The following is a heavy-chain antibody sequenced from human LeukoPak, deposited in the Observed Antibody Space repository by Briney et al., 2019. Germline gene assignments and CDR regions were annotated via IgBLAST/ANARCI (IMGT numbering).Heavy chain of an antibody. J-gene: IGHJ4*02. V-gene: IGHV1-69*05. D-gene: IGHD6-19*01. CDR1: GGTFSSYA. CDR2: IIPIFGTA. Sequence: SVKVSCKASGGTFSSYAISWVRQAPGQGLEWMGGIIPIFGTANYAQKLQGRVTMTTDTSTSTAYMELRSLRSDDTAVYYCARGYSSGWYTAIDYWGQGTLVTVSS. CDR3: ARGYSSGWYTAIDY.